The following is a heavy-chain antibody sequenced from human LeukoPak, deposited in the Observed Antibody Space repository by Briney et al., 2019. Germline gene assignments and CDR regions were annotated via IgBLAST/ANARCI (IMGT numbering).Heavy chain of an antibody. CDR3: ARDGYYDSSGYFLY. CDR2: IYSGGST. CDR1: GFTFSDYY. D-gene: IGHD3-22*01. V-gene: IGHV3-53*01. J-gene: IGHJ4*02. Sequence: GGSLRLSCAASGFTFSDYYMSWVRQAPGKGLEWVSVIYSGGSTYYADSVKGRFTISRDNSKNTLYLQMNSLRAEDTAVYYCARDGYYDSSGYFLYWGQGTLVTVSS.